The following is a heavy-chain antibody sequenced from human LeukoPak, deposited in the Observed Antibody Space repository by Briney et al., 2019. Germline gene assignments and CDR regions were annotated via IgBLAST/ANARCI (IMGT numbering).Heavy chain of an antibody. CDR1: GFTFSSYE. V-gene: IGHV3-48*03. Sequence: GGSLRLSCAASGFTFSSYEMNWVRQAPGKGMEWVSYVSSSGSTIYYADSVKGRFTISRDNAKNSLYLQMNSLRAEDTAVYYCARDRRCGGDCSGAFDIWGQGTMVTVSS. J-gene: IGHJ3*02. CDR2: VSSSGSTI. D-gene: IGHD2-21*02. CDR3: ARDRRCGGDCSGAFDI.